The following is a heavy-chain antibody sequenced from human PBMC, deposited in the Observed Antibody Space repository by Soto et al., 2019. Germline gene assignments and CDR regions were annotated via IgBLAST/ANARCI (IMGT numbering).Heavy chain of an antibody. CDR1: GITYTTYA. CDR2: INTGNGNT. Sequence: QVQLVQSGAEVKKPGASVKVACKASGITYTTYAIHWVRQAPGQGLEWMGWINTGNGNTRYSQRFQGRVTLTTDTSASTAYMDVSSQTSEDTAVYYCARAISGYVSWGQGTLITVSS. V-gene: IGHV1-3*04. D-gene: IGHD5-12*01. J-gene: IGHJ5*02. CDR3: ARAISGYVS.